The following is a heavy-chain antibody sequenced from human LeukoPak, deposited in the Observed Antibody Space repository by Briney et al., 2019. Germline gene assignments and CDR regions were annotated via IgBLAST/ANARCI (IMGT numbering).Heavy chain of an antibody. J-gene: IGHJ4*02. CDR3: AKDTGPYYYDSSGGDY. CDR2: ISWNSGSI. Sequence: GGSLRRSCAASGFTFDDYAMHWVRQAPGKGLEWVSGISWNSGSIGYADSVKGRFTISRDNAKNSLYLQMNSLRAEDTALYYCAKDTGPYYYDSSGGDYWGQGTLVTVSS. D-gene: IGHD3-22*01. V-gene: IGHV3-9*01. CDR1: GFTFDDYA.